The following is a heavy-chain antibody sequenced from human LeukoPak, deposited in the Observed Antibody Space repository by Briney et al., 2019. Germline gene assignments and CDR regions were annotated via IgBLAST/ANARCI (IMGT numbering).Heavy chain of an antibody. V-gene: IGHV3-30*04. CDR2: ISYDGSNK. CDR3: AGYSLYYFDY. Sequence: GRSLRLSCAASGFTFSSYAMHWVRQAPGKGLEWVAVISYDGSNKYYADSVKGRFTISGDNSKNTLYLQMNSLRAEDTAVYYCAGYSLYYFDYWGQGTLVTVSS. D-gene: IGHD5-18*01. CDR1: GFTFSSYA. J-gene: IGHJ4*02.